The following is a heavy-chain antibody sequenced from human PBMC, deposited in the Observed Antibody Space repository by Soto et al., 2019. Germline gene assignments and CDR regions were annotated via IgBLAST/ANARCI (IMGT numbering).Heavy chain of an antibody. J-gene: IGHJ4*02. CDR1: GYTFSSYA. Sequence: QVHLVQSGAEVRKPGASVKVSCKASGYTFSSYAMHWVRQAPGQRLEWMGWINAGYGNTNSSQKFQDRVTTSRDASASTAYMELTSLRSEDTAVYYCARDTGDGTFDFWGQVTLVTVSS. V-gene: IGHV1-3*01. CDR2: INAGYGNT. D-gene: IGHD7-27*01. CDR3: ARDTGDGTFDF.